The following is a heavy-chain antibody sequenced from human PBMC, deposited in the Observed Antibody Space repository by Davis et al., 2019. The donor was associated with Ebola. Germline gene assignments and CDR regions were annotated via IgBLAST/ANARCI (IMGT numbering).Heavy chain of an antibody. D-gene: IGHD3-16*01. CDR2: ISLNDNKD. V-gene: IGHV3-30-3*01. J-gene: IGHJ5*02. CDR1: GLSGKNYA. Sequence: PGGSLRLSCLASGLSGKNYAMHWVRQAPGRGLEWVALISLNDNKDYYADSVKGRFTISRDISKSTLFMEMNSLTAEDTAVYYCAKDGGNQMSTHNWFDTWGQGTLVTVSS. CDR3: AKDGGNQMSTHNWFDT.